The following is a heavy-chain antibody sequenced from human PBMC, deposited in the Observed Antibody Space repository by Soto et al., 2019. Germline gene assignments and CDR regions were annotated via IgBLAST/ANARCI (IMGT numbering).Heavy chain of an antibody. D-gene: IGHD6-19*01. Sequence: QVQLQESGPGLVEPSETLSLTCSVSGASISSYFWTWIRQPAGKGLDWIGRISTSGTTNYNPSLKSRVTMSVDTSKNHFSLNLSSVTAADTAVYYCAREAGPDRWVDPWGQGTLVTVSS. CDR2: ISTSGTT. CDR1: GASISSYF. J-gene: IGHJ5*02. CDR3: AREAGPDRWVDP. V-gene: IGHV4-4*07.